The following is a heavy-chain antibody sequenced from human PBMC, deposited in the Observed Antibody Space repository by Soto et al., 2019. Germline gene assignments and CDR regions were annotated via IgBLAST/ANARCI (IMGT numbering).Heavy chain of an antibody. CDR3: ARDHYSDSTGGDFDY. J-gene: IGHJ4*02. V-gene: IGHV3-30-3*01. Sequence: QVQLVESGGGVVQPGRSLRLSCAASGFTFRNYAMHWVRQAPGKGLEWVTVISYDGSNKYYADSVKGRLTISRDNSKNTVYLQMNSLRAEDTAVYYCARDHYSDSTGGDFDYWGQGTLVTVSS. CDR2: ISYDGSNK. D-gene: IGHD3-22*01. CDR1: GFTFRNYA.